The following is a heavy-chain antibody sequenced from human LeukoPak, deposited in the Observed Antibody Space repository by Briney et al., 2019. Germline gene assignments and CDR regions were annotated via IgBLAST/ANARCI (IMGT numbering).Heavy chain of an antibody. D-gene: IGHD3-3*01. CDR3: ARHRGLGYYDFWSGLDY. CDR1: GGSISSSSYY. J-gene: IGHJ4*02. CDR2: IYYSGSA. Sequence: SETLSLTCTVSGGSISSSSYYWGWIRQPPGKGLEWIGSIYYSGSANYNPSLKSRVTISVDTSKNQFSLKLSSVTAADTAVYYCARHRGLGYYDFWSGLDYWGQGTLITVSS. V-gene: IGHV4-39*01.